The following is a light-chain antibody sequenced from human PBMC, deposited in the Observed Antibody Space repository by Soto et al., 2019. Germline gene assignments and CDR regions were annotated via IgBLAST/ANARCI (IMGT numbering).Light chain of an antibody. V-gene: IGKV1-39*01. J-gene: IGKJ1*01. CDR3: QQCYMGWT. CDR2: DAS. Sequence: DIQMTQSPSSLSASLLDRVTITCRSSQSISSYLNWYQQKPGKAPKLLIYDASTLESGVPSRFSGTGSGTEFTFSITSLQPEDFGTYYCQQCYMGWTFGQGTKVDIK. CDR1: QSISSY.